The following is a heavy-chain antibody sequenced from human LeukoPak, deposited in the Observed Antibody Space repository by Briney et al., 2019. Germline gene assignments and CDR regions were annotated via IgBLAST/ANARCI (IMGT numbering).Heavy chain of an antibody. J-gene: IGHJ3*02. CDR2: MNPNSGNT. CDR3: AILGRGIAARRMITFGGVNLGPDAFDI. CDR1: GYTFTSYD. V-gene: IGHV1-8*01. Sequence: GASVKVSCKASGYTFTSYDINWVRQATGQGLEWMGWMNPNSGNTGYAQKFQGRVTMTRNTSISTAYMELSSLRSEDTAVYYCAILGRGIAARRMITFGGVNLGPDAFDIWGQGTMVTVSS. D-gene: IGHD3-16*01.